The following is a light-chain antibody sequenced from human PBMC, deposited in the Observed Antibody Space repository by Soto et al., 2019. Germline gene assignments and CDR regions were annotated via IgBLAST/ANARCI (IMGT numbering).Light chain of an antibody. J-gene: IGKJ1*01. CDR3: QQSYSTPRS. CDR2: ATS. CDR1: QRIASY. Sequence: DIQMTQSPSSLSASVGDRVTITCRASQRIASYLNWYQQKPGKAPNLLIYATSNLQNGVPSRFSGSGSGTDFTITISSRQPEDFATYYCQQSYSTPRSFGQGTKVEI. V-gene: IGKV1-39*01.